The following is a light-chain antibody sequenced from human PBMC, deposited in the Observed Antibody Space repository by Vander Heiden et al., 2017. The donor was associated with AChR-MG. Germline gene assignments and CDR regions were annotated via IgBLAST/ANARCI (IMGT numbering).Light chain of an antibody. CDR2: QDT. Sequence: SYELTQPPSVSVSPGQAASITCSGDKLGDKYVSWYQQKPGQSPLLVIYQDTRRPTGIPEQFSGSNSGTTATLTISGTQAMDEAYYYCQVWDSSTLVFGKGTKLTVL. CDR1: KLGDKY. CDR3: QVWDSSTLV. J-gene: IGLJ2*01. V-gene: IGLV3-1*01.